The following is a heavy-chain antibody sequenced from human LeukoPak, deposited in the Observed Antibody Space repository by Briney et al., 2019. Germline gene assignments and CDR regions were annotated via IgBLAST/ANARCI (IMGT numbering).Heavy chain of an antibody. CDR2: ISSSSSYI. CDR1: GFTFSSYS. Sequence: GGSLRLSCAASGFTFSSYSMNWVRQAPGKGLEWVSSISSSSSYIYYADSVKGRFTISRVNAKNSLYLQMNSLRAEDTAVYYCARAITIFGVVIREVDYWGQGTLVTVSS. CDR3: ARAITIFGVVIREVDY. D-gene: IGHD3-3*01. V-gene: IGHV3-21*01. J-gene: IGHJ4*02.